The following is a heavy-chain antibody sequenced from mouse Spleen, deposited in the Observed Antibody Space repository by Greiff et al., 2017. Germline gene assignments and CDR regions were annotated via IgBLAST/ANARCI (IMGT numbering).Heavy chain of an antibody. D-gene: IGHD2-3*01. CDR1: GFTFSSYG. CDR3: ARHFYDSHAMDY. J-gene: IGHJ4*01. CDR2: ISSGGSYT. V-gene: IGHV5-6*01. Sequence: EVKLVESGGDLVKPGGSLKLSCAASGFTFSSYGMSWVRQTPDKRLEWVATISSGGSYTYYPDSVKGRFTISRDNAKNTLYLQMSSLKSEDTAMYYCARHFYDSHAMDYWGQGTSVTVSS.